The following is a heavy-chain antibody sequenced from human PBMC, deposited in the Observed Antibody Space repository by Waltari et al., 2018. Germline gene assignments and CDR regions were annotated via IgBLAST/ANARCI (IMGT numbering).Heavy chain of an antibody. CDR2: VYYSGST. J-gene: IGHJ4*02. D-gene: IGHD3-10*02. CDR3: ARCSGTYYSDFDY. CDR1: GGSISSSSYY. V-gene: IGHV4-39*01. Sequence: QLQLQESGPGLVKPSETLSLTCTVSGGSISSSSYYWGWIRQPPGMGLEWIGSVYYSGSTYYNPPLKIRITISVDTSKNQFSLKLSSVTAADTAVYFCARCSGTYYSDFDYWGQGTLVIVSS.